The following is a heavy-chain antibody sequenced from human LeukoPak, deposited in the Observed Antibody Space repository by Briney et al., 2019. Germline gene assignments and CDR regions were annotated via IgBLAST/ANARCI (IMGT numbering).Heavy chain of an antibody. D-gene: IGHD1-20*01. V-gene: IGHV3-48*01. CDR1: GFTFSSYS. J-gene: IGHJ4*02. CDR3: ARDAYFGYNWNRKHHDY. Sequence: PGGSLRLSCAASGFTFSSYSMNWVRQAPGKGLEWVSYISSSSSTIYYADSVKGRFTISRDNAKNSLYLQMNSLRAEDTAVYYCARDAYFGYNWNRKHHDYWGQGTLVTVSS. CDR2: ISSSSSTI.